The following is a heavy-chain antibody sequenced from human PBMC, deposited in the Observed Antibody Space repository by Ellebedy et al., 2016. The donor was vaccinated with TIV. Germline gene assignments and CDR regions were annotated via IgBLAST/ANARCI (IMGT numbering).Heavy chain of an antibody. J-gene: IGHJ4*02. V-gene: IGHV3-23*01. CDR1: GFTFSRYG. Sequence: PGGSLRLSCAASGFTFSRYGMTWVRQAPGKGLEWVSSITGNGGTTYYAYSVKGRFTISRDHSKNTVSLQMDSLGVEYTAVYYCAKWGGYGDFWGQGILVMVSS. CDR3: AKWGGYGDF. D-gene: IGHD3-3*01. CDR2: ITGNGGTT.